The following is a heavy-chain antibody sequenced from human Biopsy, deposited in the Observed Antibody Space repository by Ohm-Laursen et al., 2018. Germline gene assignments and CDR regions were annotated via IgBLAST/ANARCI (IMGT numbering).Heavy chain of an antibody. CDR3: VKSAYSSGFWEASDY. CDR1: GFRFDDYA. Sequence: SLRLSCTASGFRFDDYAMQWVRQAPGKGLEWVSGISWSSGTIGYADSVKGRFTVSRDNAKNSLFLQMNSLKVEDTALYYCVKSAYSSGFWEASDYWGQGTLVTVSS. D-gene: IGHD6-19*01. V-gene: IGHV3-9*01. J-gene: IGHJ4*02. CDR2: ISWSSGTI.